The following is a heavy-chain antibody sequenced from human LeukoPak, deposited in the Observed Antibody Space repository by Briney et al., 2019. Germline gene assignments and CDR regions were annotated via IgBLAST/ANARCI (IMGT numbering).Heavy chain of an antibody. Sequence: SETLSLTCAVYGGSFSGYYWSWIRQPPGKGLEWIGEINHNGSTNYNPSLKSRVTISVDTSKNQFSLKLSSVTAADTAVYYCARLQLVLLRTYNWFDPWGQGTLVTVSS. CDR1: GGSFSGYY. V-gene: IGHV4-34*01. CDR3: ARLQLVLLRTYNWFDP. CDR2: INHNGST. J-gene: IGHJ5*02. D-gene: IGHD6-6*01.